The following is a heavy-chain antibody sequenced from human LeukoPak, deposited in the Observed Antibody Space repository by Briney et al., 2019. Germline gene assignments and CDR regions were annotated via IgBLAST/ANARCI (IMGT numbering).Heavy chain of an antibody. CDR3: ARENDFYRY. D-gene: IGHD1-1*01. Sequence: ASVKVSCKASGYTFTDYYIHWVRQAPGQGLEWMGWINPNNGGTYYAQNLQGRVAMTRDTSITTAYMELSRLRSDDTAVYYCARENDFYRYWGQGTLVTVSS. CDR2: INPNNGGT. CDR1: GYTFTDYY. J-gene: IGHJ4*02. V-gene: IGHV1-2*02.